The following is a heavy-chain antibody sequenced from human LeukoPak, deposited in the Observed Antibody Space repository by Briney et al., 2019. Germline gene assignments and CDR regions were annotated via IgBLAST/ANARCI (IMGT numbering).Heavy chain of an antibody. Sequence: GGSLRLSCAASGFTFSSYGMHWVRQAPGKGLEGVAVIWYDGSNKYYADSVKGRFTISRDNSKNTLYLQMNSLRAEDTAVYYCAKDLSSGLEFDYWGQGTLVTVSS. V-gene: IGHV3-33*06. CDR1: GFTFSSYG. CDR2: IWYDGSNK. CDR3: AKDLSSGLEFDY. J-gene: IGHJ4*02. D-gene: IGHD3-22*01.